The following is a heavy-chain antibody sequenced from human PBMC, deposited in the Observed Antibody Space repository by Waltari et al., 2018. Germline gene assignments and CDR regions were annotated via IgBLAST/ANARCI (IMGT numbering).Heavy chain of an antibody. CDR3: AREAVTTRSKYFQH. J-gene: IGHJ1*01. Sequence: EVQLVESGGGLVQPGGSLRLSCAASGFTFSSYSMNWVRQAPGKGLEWVSYISSSSSTIYSADSVKGRFTISRDNAKNSLYLQMNSLRAEDTAVYYCAREAVTTRSKYFQHWGQGTLVTVSS. CDR2: ISSSSSTI. V-gene: IGHV3-48*04. CDR1: GFTFSSYS. D-gene: IGHD4-17*01.